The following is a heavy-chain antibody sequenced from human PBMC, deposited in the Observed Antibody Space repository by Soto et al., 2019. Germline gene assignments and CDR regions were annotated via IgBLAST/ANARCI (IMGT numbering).Heavy chain of an antibody. CDR1: GFTFSSYG. Sequence: QVQLVESGGGVVQPGRSLRLSCAASGFTFSSYGMHWVRQAPGKGLEWVAVISYDGSNKYYPDSVKGRFTISRDNSKNTLYLQMNSLRAEDTAVYYCARGDSSSWPAYYYYGMDVWGQGTTVTVSS. D-gene: IGHD6-13*01. J-gene: IGHJ6*02. CDR3: ARGDSSSWPAYYYYGMDV. V-gene: IGHV3-30*03. CDR2: ISYDGSNK.